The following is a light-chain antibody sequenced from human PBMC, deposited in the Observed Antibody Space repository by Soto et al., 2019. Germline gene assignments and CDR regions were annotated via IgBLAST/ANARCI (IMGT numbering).Light chain of an antibody. CDR3: SSYTSSSTLL. V-gene: IGLV2-14*01. J-gene: IGLJ2*01. CDR1: SSDVGGYNY. Sequence: QSALTQPASVSGSPGQSITISFTVTSSDVGGYNYVSWYQQHPGKAPKLMIYDVSNRPSGVSNRFSGSKSGNTASLTISGLQAEDEADYYCSSYTSSSTLLFGGGTKLTVL. CDR2: DVS.